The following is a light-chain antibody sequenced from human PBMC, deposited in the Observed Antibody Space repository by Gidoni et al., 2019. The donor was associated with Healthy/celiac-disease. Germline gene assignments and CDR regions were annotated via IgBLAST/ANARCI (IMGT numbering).Light chain of an antibody. Sequence: SPALTQAPALSVTVGHTGRITCPADSLTSYYASWYQQKPGQAPVLVIYGKNNRPSGIPDRFSGSSSGNTASLTITGVQAEDETDYYCNSCDSSGNHGGVFGGGTKLTVL. CDR2: GKN. CDR1: SLTSYY. V-gene: IGLV3-19*01. CDR3: NSCDSSGNHGGV. J-gene: IGLJ2*01.